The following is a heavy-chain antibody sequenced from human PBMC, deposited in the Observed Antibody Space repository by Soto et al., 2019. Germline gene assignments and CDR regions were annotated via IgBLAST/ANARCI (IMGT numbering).Heavy chain of an antibody. CDR2: MNPNSGNT. CDR3: ARGTYYYDSSGYSSAFDI. CDR1: GYTFTSYD. J-gene: IGHJ3*02. V-gene: IGHV1-8*01. D-gene: IGHD3-22*01. Sequence: GSVKVSCKASGYTFTSYDINWVRQATGQGLEWMGWMNPNSGNTGYAQKFQGRVTMTRNTSISTAYMELSSLRSEDTAVYYCARGTYYYDSSGYSSAFDIWGQGTMVTVSS.